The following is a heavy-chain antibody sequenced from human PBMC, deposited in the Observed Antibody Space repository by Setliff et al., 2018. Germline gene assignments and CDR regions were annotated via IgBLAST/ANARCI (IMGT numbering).Heavy chain of an antibody. CDR1: GYTFTGYY. CDR3: VRVPRNSRDYYYGMDV. D-gene: IGHD6-13*01. Sequence: ASVKVSCKASGYTFTGYYMHWVRQAPGQGLEWMGWINPNSGGTNYAQKFQGRVTMTRDTSISTAYMELSRLRSDDTAVYYCVRVPRNSRDYYYGMDVWGQGTTVTVSS. CDR2: INPNSGGT. V-gene: IGHV1-2*02. J-gene: IGHJ6*02.